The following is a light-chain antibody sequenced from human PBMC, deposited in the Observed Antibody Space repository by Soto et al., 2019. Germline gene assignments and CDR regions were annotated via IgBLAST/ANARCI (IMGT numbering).Light chain of an antibody. CDR3: CSYAGTYTV. V-gene: IGLV2-11*01. CDR2: DVT. Sequence: QSVLTQPRSVSGSPGQSVTISCTGTSSDVGGYNYVSWYQQHPGKAPKLMIYDVTQRPSGVPDRFSGSKSGNTASLTISGLQADDEADYFCCSYAGTYTVFGGGTQLTVL. CDR1: SSDVGGYNY. J-gene: IGLJ7*01.